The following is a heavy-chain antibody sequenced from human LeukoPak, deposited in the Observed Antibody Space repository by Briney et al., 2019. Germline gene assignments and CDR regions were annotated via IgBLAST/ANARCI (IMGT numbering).Heavy chain of an antibody. V-gene: IGHV3-30-3*01. CDR1: GFSISSHW. CDR2: ISYDGSNK. D-gene: IGHD3-10*01. CDR3: AREGFPGAFDI. J-gene: IGHJ3*02. Sequence: GGSLRLSCVASGFSISSHWMSWVRQAPGKGLEWVAVISYDGSNKYYADSVKGRFTISRDNSKNTLYLQMNSLRAEDTAVYYCAREGFPGAFDIWGQGTMVTVSS.